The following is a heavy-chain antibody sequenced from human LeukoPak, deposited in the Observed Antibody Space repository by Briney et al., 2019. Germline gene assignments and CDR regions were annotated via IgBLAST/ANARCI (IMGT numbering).Heavy chain of an antibody. D-gene: IGHD2-15*01. CDR2: ISWSSGHM. J-gene: IGHJ2*01. Sequence: GGSLRLSCAAAEFKFDDYAMHWVRQGPGKGLEWVAGISWSSGHMEYAESVKGRFTISRDKARNALYLQMDGLRRDDTALYYCVRSVVVVAATPTHFDLWGRGTQVIVSS. CDR1: EFKFDDYA. V-gene: IGHV3-9*01. CDR3: VRSVVVVAATPTHFDL.